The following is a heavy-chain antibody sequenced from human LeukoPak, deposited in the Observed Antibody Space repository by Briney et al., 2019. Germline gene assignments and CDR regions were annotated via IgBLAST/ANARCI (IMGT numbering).Heavy chain of an antibody. J-gene: IGHJ4*02. D-gene: IGHD6-19*01. CDR3: ARHSNGWSEGTY. CDR2: IKQDGGVK. Sequence: GGSLRLSCAASGFTFSNHWMTWVRQAPGKGLEWVGKIKQDGGVKHYVDSVKGRFTISRDNAKTSLYLQMNSLRAEDTAVYYGARHSNGWSEGTYWGQGTLVTVTS. V-gene: IGHV3-7*03. CDR1: GFTFSNHW.